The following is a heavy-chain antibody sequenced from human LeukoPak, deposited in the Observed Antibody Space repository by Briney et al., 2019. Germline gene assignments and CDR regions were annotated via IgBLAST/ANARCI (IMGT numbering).Heavy chain of an antibody. J-gene: IGHJ4*02. CDR2: IKQDGSER. Sequence: GASLRLSCTASGFTFSSYWMSWVRQAPGKGLEWVANIKQDGSERYYVDSVKGRFTISRDKAKNSLYLQMNSLRAEDTAVYYCAREFLRDYWGQGTLVTVSS. CDR1: GFTFSSYW. D-gene: IGHD3-3*01. V-gene: IGHV3-7*01. CDR3: AREFLRDY.